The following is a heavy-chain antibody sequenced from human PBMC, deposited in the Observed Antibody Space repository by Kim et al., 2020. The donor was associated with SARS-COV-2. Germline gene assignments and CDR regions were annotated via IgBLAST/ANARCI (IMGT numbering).Heavy chain of an antibody. Sequence: GGSLRLSCAASGFTFSSYGMHWVRQAPGKGLEWVAVISYDGSNKYYADSVKGRFTISRDNSKNTLYLQMNSLRAEDTAVYYCAKSDGFVGATLDYWGQGTLVTVSS. V-gene: IGHV3-30*18. CDR3: AKSDGFVGATLDY. CDR2: ISYDGSNK. CDR1: GFTFSSYG. D-gene: IGHD1-26*01. J-gene: IGHJ4*02.